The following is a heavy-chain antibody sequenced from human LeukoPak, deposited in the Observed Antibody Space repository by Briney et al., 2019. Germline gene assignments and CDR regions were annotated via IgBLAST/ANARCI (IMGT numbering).Heavy chain of an antibody. CDR2: ISAYNGDT. J-gene: IGHJ4*02. D-gene: IGHD2-2*01. V-gene: IGHV1-18*01. CDR1: GYTFTSYG. CDR3: ARDRAYESSDY. Sequence: GASVKVSCKASGYTFTSYGISWVRQAPGQGPEWMGWISAYNGDTNYAQKLQGRVTMTTDTSTSTAYMELRSLRSDDTAVYYCARDRAYESSDYWGQGALVTVSS.